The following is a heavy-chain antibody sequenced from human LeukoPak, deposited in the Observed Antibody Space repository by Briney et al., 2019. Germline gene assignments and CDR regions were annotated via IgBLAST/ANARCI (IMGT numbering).Heavy chain of an antibody. J-gene: IGHJ5*02. CDR2: ISAYNGNT. Sequence: ASVKVSCKASGYTFSSYGISWVRQAPGQGLEWMGWISAYNGNTNFAQEFQGRVTMTTDTSTSTASMKLRSLRSDDTAVYYCARDQGIYNHRIIDPWGQGTLVTVSS. CDR1: GYTFSSYG. V-gene: IGHV1-18*01. D-gene: IGHD5-12*01. CDR3: ARDQGIYNHRIIDP.